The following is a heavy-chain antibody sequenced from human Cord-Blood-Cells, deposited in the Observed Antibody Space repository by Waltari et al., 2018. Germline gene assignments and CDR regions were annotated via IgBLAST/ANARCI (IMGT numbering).Heavy chain of an antibody. CDR1: GYTFTGYY. CDR3: ARASLTGDDAFDI. CDR2: INPNSGGT. V-gene: IGHV1-2*04. D-gene: IGHD7-27*01. J-gene: IGHJ3*02. Sequence: QVQLVQSGAEVKKPGASVKVSCKASGYTFTGYYMHWVRQAPGQGLEWMGWINPNSGGTNYAKKFQGWVTMTRDTSISTAYMELSRLRSDDTAVYYCARASLTGDDAFDIWGQGTMVTVSS.